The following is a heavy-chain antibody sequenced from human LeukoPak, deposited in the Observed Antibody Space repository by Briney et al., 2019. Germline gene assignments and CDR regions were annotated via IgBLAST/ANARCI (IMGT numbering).Heavy chain of an antibody. Sequence: SETLSLTYTVSGGSISSGDYYWSWIRQPPGKGLEWIGSIYHSGSTYYNPSLKSRVTISVDTSKNQFSLKLSSETAADTAVYYCARTAAAGSNFDYWGQGTLVTVSS. CDR1: GGSISSGDYY. CDR2: IYHSGST. V-gene: IGHV4-39*07. CDR3: ARTAAAGSNFDY. D-gene: IGHD6-13*01. J-gene: IGHJ4*02.